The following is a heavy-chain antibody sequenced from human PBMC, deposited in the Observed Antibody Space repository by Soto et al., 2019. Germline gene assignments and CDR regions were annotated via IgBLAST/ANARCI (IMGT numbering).Heavy chain of an antibody. J-gene: IGHJ4*02. V-gene: IGHV3-23*01. CDR2: ISGSGGTP. CDR1: GFTFSSYA. Sequence: PVGSLRLSCAASGFTFSSYAMSWVRQTPGKGLEWVSAISGSGGTPYYGDSVKGRFTISRDNSKRTLYLQMNSLRAEDTAVYYCAKAGHYYYDSTDYYQYWGQGTLVTVSS. D-gene: IGHD3-22*01. CDR3: AKAGHYYYDSTDYYQY.